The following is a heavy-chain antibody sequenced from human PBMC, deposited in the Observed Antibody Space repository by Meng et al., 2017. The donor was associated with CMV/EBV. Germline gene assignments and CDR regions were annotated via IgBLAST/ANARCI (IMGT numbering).Heavy chain of an antibody. Sequence: GESLKISCAASGFTFSSYSMNWVRQAPGKGLEWVSGINWNGGSTGYADSVKGRFTISRDNAKNSLYLQMNSLRAEDTALYYCARDLVVPPEDYYYGMDVWGQGTTVTVSS. CDR2: INWNGGST. CDR3: ARDLVVPPEDYYYGMDV. V-gene: IGHV3-20*04. D-gene: IGHD2-2*01. J-gene: IGHJ6*02. CDR1: GFTFSSYS.